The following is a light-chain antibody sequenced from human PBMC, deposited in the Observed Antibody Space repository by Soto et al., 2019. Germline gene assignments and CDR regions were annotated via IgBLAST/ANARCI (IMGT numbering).Light chain of an antibody. CDR2: DVS. J-gene: IGLJ1*01. CDR3: SSYAGTYIV. V-gene: IGLV2-8*01. CDR1: SSDVGGYDY. Sequence: QSVLTQPPPASGSPGQSVAISCTGTSSDVGGYDYVSWYQQHPGKAPKLMIYDVSKRPSGVPDRFSGSKSGNTASLTVSGPQAEDEADYYCSSYAGTYIVFGTGTKVTVL.